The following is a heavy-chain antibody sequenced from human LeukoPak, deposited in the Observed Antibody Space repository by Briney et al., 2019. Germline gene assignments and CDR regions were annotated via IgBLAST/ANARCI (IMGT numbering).Heavy chain of an antibody. CDR3: TRGLLWFGELSPPGY. CDR1: GYTFTSYA. V-gene: IGHV1-3*01. CDR2: INAGNDNT. Sequence: ASVKVSCKASGYTFTSYAMHWVRQAPGQRLEWMGWINAGNDNTKYSQKFQGRVTITRDTSASTVYMELSSLSSEDTAVYYCTRGLLWFGELSPPGYWGQGTLVTVSS. J-gene: IGHJ4*02. D-gene: IGHD3-10*01.